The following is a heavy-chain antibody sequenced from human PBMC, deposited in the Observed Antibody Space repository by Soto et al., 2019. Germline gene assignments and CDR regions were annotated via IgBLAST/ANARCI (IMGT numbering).Heavy chain of an antibody. V-gene: IGHV1-69*01. D-gene: IGHD2-15*01. J-gene: IGHJ6*02. CDR2: IIPIFGTA. Sequence: QVQLVQSGAEVKKPGSSVKVSCKASGGTFSSYAISWVRQAPGQGLEWMGGIIPIFGTANYAQKFQGRVTITADESTSTAYMELSSLRSEDTAVYYCARVGGSYDRYYYYGMDVWGQGTTVTVSS. CDR1: GGTFSSYA. CDR3: ARVGGSYDRYYYYGMDV.